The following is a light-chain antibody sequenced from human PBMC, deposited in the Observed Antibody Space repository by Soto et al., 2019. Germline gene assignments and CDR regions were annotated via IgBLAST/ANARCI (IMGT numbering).Light chain of an antibody. CDR1: TGPVTSGNL. CDR3: FLSYSGTCPVV. J-gene: IGLJ2*01. V-gene: IGLV7-46*01. CDR2: DAS. Sequence: QAAVTQEPSLTVSPGGTVTVTCNSSTGPVTSGNLPYWFQHKPGQAPRLLIYDASKKHSWTPARFSGSVLGDKAALTLSGAQPEDEADYYCFLSYSGTCPVVFGGGTKLTVL.